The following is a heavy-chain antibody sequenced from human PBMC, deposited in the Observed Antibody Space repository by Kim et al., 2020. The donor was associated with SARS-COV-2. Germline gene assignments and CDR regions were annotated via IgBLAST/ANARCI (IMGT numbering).Heavy chain of an antibody. Sequence: GGSLRLSCAASGFTFSSYAMSWVRQAPGKGLEWVSAISGSGGSTYYADSVKGRFTISRDNSKNTLYLQMNSLRAEDTAVYYCAKEGHESLIAVAGTFDYWGQGTLVTVSS. CDR3: AKEGHESLIAVAGTFDY. D-gene: IGHD6-19*01. V-gene: IGHV3-23*01. CDR2: ISGSGGST. J-gene: IGHJ4*02. CDR1: GFTFSSYA.